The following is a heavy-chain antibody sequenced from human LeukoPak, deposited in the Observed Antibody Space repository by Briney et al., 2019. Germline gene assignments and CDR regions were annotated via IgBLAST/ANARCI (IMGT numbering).Heavy chain of an antibody. CDR3: ASGFRLPDY. Sequence: SETLSLTCAVYGGSFSGYYWSWIRQPPGKGLEWIGEINHSGSTNYNPSLKSRVTISVDTSKNQFSLKLSSATAADTAVYYCASGFRLPDYWGQGTLVTVSS. V-gene: IGHV4-34*01. D-gene: IGHD6-25*01. CDR2: INHSGST. CDR1: GGSFSGYY. J-gene: IGHJ4*02.